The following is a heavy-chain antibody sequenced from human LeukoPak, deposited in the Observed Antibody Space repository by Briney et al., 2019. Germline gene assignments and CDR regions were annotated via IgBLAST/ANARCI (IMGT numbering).Heavy chain of an antibody. V-gene: IGHV3-21*01. D-gene: IGHD1-26*01. CDR2: ISSSSSYI. J-gene: IGHJ4*02. Sequence: GGSLRLSCAASGFTFSSYSMSWVRQAPGRGLGWVSSISSSSSYIYYADSVKGRFTISRDNAKNSLYLQMNSLRAEDTAVYYCARGPPLGVGATFDYWGQGTLVTVSS. CDR3: ARGPPLGVGATFDY. CDR1: GFTFSSYS.